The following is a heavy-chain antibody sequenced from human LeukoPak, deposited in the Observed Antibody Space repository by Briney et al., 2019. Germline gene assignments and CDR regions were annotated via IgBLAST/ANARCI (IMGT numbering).Heavy chain of an antibody. Sequence: SGPTLLHPTQTLTLTCTFSGFSLSTSGVGVGWIRQPPGKALEWLALIYWDDDKRYSPSLKSRLTITKDTSKNQVVLTMTNMDPVDTATYYCALGIVGATEGGVFDYWGQGTLVTVSS. D-gene: IGHD1-26*01. CDR1: GFSLSTSGVG. CDR3: ALGIVGATEGGVFDY. CDR2: IYWDDDK. V-gene: IGHV2-5*02. J-gene: IGHJ4*02.